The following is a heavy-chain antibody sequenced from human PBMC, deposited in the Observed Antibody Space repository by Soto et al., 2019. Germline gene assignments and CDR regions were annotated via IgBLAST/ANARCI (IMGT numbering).Heavy chain of an antibody. Sequence: PSETLSLTCAVSGGSISSGGYSWSWIRQPPGKGLEWIGYMYHSGSTNYNPSLKSRVTISVDTSKNQFSLKLSSVTAADTAVYYCARDRAGKDIVLVPAAIATWGSDAFDIWGQGTMVTVSS. CDR2: MYHSGST. CDR1: GGSISSGGYS. J-gene: IGHJ3*02. CDR3: ARDRAGKDIVLVPAAIATWGSDAFDI. D-gene: IGHD2-2*02. V-gene: IGHV4-61*08.